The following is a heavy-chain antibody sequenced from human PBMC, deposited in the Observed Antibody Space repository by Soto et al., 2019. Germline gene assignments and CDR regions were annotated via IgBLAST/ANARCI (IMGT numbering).Heavy chain of an antibody. CDR1: GFTFSNAW. CDR3: TTEGMTPVKGAFDI. D-gene: IGHD4-17*01. CDR2: IKSKTDGGTT. J-gene: IGHJ3*02. V-gene: IGHV3-15*01. Sequence: GGSLRLSSAASGFTFSNAWMSWVRQAPGKGLERVGRIKSKTDGGTTDYAAPVKGRFTISRDDSKNTLYLQMNSLKTEDTAVYYCTTEGMTPVKGAFDIWGQGTMVTDSS.